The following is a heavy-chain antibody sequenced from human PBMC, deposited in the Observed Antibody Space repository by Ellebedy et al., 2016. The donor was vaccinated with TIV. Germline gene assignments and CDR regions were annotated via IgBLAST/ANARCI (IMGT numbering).Heavy chain of an antibody. Sequence: GESLKISCAASGFTFSNYWMHWVRQAPGKGPVWVSNINNDGSSTIYADSVKGRFAISRDNAKNTLYLQMNSLTVEDTAVYDCARGSDGQDYWGQGTLVTVSS. CDR1: GFTFSNYW. J-gene: IGHJ4*02. D-gene: IGHD2-8*01. V-gene: IGHV3-74*01. CDR3: ARGSDGQDY. CDR2: INNDGSST.